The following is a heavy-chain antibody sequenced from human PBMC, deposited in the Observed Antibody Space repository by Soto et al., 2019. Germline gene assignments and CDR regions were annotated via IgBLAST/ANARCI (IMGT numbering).Heavy chain of an antibody. D-gene: IGHD3-22*01. CDR2: IIPIFGTA. V-gene: IGHV1-69*13. CDR3: ARGRVTMIVVVPDVLDF. CDR1: GGTISSYA. J-gene: IGHJ6*02. Sequence: SVNVSCKASGGTISSYAISWVRQAPGQGLEWMGGIIPIFGTANYAQKFQGRVTITADESTSTAYMELSSLRSEDTAVYYCARGRVTMIVVVPDVLDFCGHGSTVTVSS.